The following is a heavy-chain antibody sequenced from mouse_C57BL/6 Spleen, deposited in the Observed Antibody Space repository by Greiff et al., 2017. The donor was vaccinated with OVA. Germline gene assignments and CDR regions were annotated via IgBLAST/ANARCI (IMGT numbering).Heavy chain of an antibody. CDR2: LYPGDGDT. D-gene: IGHD1-2*01. Sequence: QVQLQQSGPELVKPGASVKISCKASGYAFSDSWMNWVKQRPGKGLEWIGRLYPGDGDTNYNGKFKGKATLTADKSSSTAYMQLSSLTSEDSAVYFCAMDYYGLYAMDYWVQGTSVTVSS. CDR1: GYAFSDSW. J-gene: IGHJ4*01. CDR3: AMDYYGLYAMDY. V-gene: IGHV1-82*01.